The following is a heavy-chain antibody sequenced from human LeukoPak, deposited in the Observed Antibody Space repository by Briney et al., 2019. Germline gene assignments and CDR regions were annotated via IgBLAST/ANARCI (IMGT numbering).Heavy chain of an antibody. CDR3: AGVYYDSSGYYYFDY. Sequence: ASETLSLACAVSGGSISSGGYSWSWIRQPPGKGLEWIGYIYHSGSTYYNPSLKSRVTISVDRPKNQFSLKLSSVTAADTAVYYCAGVYYDSSGYYYFDYWGQGTLVTVSS. CDR2: IYHSGST. V-gene: IGHV4-30-2*01. J-gene: IGHJ4*02. D-gene: IGHD3-22*01. CDR1: GGSISSGGYS.